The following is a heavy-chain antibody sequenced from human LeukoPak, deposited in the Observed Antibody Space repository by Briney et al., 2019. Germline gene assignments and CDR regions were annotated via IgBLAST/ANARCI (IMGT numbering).Heavy chain of an antibody. J-gene: IGHJ5*02. CDR1: GFTFSSYA. CDR2: ISSSSSYI. D-gene: IGHD6-6*01. Sequence: PGGSLRLSCAASGFTFSSYAMSWVRQAPGKGLEWVSSISSSSSYIYYADSVKGRFTISRDNAKNSLYLQMNSLRAEDTAVYYCAREGSSSPPLVGWFDPWGQGTLVTVSS. V-gene: IGHV3-21*01. CDR3: AREGSSSPPLVGWFDP.